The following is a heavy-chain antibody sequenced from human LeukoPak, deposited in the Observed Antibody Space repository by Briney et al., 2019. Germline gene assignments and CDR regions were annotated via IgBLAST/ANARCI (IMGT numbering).Heavy chain of an antibody. V-gene: IGHV3-23*01. D-gene: IGHD7-27*01. CDR2: ISGSGGST. CDR1: GFGFGSYA. CDR3: ARDPNWGSGY. Sequence: GGSLRLSCAASGFGFGSYAMSWVRQAPGKRLEWVSAISGSGGSTYYADSVKGRFTISRDDSKNTLYLQMNSLRAEDTAVYYCARDPNWGSGYWGQGTLVTVSS. J-gene: IGHJ4*02.